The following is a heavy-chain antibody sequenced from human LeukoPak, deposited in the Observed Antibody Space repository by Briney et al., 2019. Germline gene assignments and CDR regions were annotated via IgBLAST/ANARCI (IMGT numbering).Heavy chain of an antibody. CDR1: GYSISSGYY. V-gene: IGHV4-38-2*02. CDR3: ARAHSYGDYVAVGDFDY. CDR2: IYHSGST. J-gene: IGHJ4*02. Sequence: SETLSLTCTVSGYSISSGYYWGWIRQPPGKGLEWIGSIYHSGSTYYNPSLKSRVTISVDTSKNQFSLKLSSVTAADTAVYYCARAHSYGDYVAVGDFDYWGQGTLVTVSS. D-gene: IGHD4-17*01.